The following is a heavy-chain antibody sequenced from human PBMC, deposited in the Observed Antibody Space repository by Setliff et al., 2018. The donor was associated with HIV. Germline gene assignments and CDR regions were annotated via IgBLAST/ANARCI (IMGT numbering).Heavy chain of an antibody. V-gene: IGHV2-70*11. CDR2: TDWDDDK. D-gene: IGHD1-26*01. CDR3: VRMISYSPYFDY. Sequence: SGPTLVNPTQTLTLTCTFSGFSLSTSRMCVSWIRQPPGKALEWLERTDWDDDKYYSTSLKTRLTISKDTSKNQVVLKMTNMDPVDTAMYYCVRMISYSPYFDYLGQGTQVTVSS. J-gene: IGHJ4*02. CDR1: GFSLSTSRMC.